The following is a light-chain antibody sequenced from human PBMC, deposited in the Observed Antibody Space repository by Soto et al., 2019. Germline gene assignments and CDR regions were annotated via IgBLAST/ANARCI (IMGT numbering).Light chain of an antibody. CDR1: QTISSW. Sequence: DIQMTQSPSALSASVGDRVTITCRASQTISSWLAWYQQKPGEAPRLLIYQASSLETEVPSRFSGSGSGTEFTLTISSLQPGDFATYYCQQYNSYSPTFGQGTKVDIK. CDR3: QQYNSYSPT. J-gene: IGKJ1*01. CDR2: QAS. V-gene: IGKV1-5*03.